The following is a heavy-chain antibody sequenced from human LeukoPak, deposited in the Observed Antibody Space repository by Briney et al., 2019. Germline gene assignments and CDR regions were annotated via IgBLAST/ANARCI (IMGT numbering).Heavy chain of an antibody. J-gene: IGHJ4*02. CDR3: ASDKVEMDY. V-gene: IGHV4-59*01. D-gene: IGHD5-24*01. Sequence: SSETLSLTCTVSGGSISSYYWSWIRQPPGKGLEWIGYIYYSGSTNYNPSLKSRVTISVDTSKIQFSLKLSSVTAADTAVYYCASDKVEMDYWGQGTLVTVSS. CDR2: IYYSGST. CDR1: GGSISSYY.